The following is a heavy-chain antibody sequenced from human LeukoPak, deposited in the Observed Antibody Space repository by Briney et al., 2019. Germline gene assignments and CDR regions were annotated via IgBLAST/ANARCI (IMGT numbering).Heavy chain of an antibody. D-gene: IGHD3-16*01. CDR1: GFTFSSYA. CDR2: ISYDGSNK. Sequence: GGSLRLSCAASGFTFSSYAMHWVRQAPGKGLEWVAVISYDGSNKYYADSVKGRFTISRDNSKNTLYLQMNTLRADDTAVYYCARDGFGTGSNWGQGTLVTVSS. CDR3: ARDGFGTGSN. J-gene: IGHJ4*02. V-gene: IGHV3-30-3*01.